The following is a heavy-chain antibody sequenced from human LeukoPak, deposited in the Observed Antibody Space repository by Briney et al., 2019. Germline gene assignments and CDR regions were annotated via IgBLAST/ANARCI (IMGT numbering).Heavy chain of an antibody. V-gene: IGHV3-23*01. Sequence: GGSLRLSCAASGFTFSSYAMHWVRQAPGKGLEWVSAISGSGGSTYYADSVKGRFTISRDNSNNTLYLQMNSLRAEDTAVYYCSKDPPVTTTQSFDYWGQGTLVTVSS. J-gene: IGHJ4*02. D-gene: IGHD4-17*01. CDR2: ISGSGGST. CDR3: SKDPPVTTTQSFDY. CDR1: GFTFSSYA.